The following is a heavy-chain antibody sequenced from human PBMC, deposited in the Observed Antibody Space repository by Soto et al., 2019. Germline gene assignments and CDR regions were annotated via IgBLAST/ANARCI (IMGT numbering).Heavy chain of an antibody. V-gene: IGHV3-23*01. CDR2: IGGRGNSA. Sequence: EVQVSESGGGLVRPGGSLRLSCAASGFIFTNYAMNWVRQAPGKGLEWVSVIGGRGNSAYYADSVQGRFTISRDNSKNTLPLQMSSLTADDTAIYYCVREGRGSFDFWGRGTMVTVSS. J-gene: IGHJ3*01. CDR3: VREGRGSFDF. D-gene: IGHD5-12*01. CDR1: GFIFTNYA.